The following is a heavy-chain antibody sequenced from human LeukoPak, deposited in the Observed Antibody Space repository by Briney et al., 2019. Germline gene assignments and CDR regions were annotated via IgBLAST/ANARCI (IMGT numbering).Heavy chain of an antibody. D-gene: IGHD1-26*01. J-gene: IGHJ1*01. Sequence: ASVKVSCKTSGYTFTGYYMHWVRQAPGQGLEWMGWINPNSGGTDYAQKFQGRVTMTRDTSISTAYMELTSLTSDDTAVYYCARGGRAAEYLQHWGQGTLVTVYS. CDR1: GYTFTGYY. V-gene: IGHV1-2*02. CDR3: ARGGRAAEYLQH. CDR2: INPNSGGT.